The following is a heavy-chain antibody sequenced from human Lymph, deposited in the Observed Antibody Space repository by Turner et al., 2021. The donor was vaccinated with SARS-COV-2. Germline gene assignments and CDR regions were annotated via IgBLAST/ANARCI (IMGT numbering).Heavy chain of an antibody. CDR1: RYTFTSYY. Sequence: QVQLVQSGAEVKKPGASVKVSCKASRYTFTSYYMHWVRQAPGQGLEWMGISNPSGCSTSYAQKFQGRVTMTSDTSTSTVYMELSSLRSEDTAVYYCARDSAFLPSKNWFDPWGQGTLVTVSS. J-gene: IGHJ5*02. CDR2: SNPSGCST. D-gene: IGHD1-26*01. V-gene: IGHV1-46*01. CDR3: ARDSAFLPSKNWFDP.